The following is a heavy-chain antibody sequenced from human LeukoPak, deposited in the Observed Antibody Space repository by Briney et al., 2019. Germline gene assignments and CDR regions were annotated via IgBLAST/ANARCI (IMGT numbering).Heavy chain of an antibody. V-gene: IGHV4-39*07. Sequence: PSETLSLTCTVSGGSISSSSYYWGWIRQPPGKGLEWIGSIYYSGSTYYNPSLKSRVTISVDTSKNQFSLKLSSVTAADTAVYYCARSLNLYQLLYENWFDPWGQGTLVTASS. CDR2: IYYSGST. J-gene: IGHJ5*02. D-gene: IGHD2-2*02. CDR3: ARSLNLYQLLYENWFDP. CDR1: GGSISSSSYY.